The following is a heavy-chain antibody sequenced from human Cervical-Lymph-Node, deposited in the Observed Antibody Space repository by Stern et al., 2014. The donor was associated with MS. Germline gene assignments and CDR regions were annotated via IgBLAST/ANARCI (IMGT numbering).Heavy chain of an antibody. Sequence: EVQLVESGAEVKEPGESLKISCKGSGFTFTSYWIAWVRQRPGKGLELMAIISPRESETTYSPSFQGQVTISADKSISTAYLEWGSLTASDSGMYYCARMTIFGVVPNYFDQWGQGTPVTVSS. CDR3: ARMTIFGVVPNYFDQ. D-gene: IGHD3-3*01. V-gene: IGHV5-51*01. J-gene: IGHJ4*02. CDR1: GFTFTSYW. CDR2: ISPRESET.